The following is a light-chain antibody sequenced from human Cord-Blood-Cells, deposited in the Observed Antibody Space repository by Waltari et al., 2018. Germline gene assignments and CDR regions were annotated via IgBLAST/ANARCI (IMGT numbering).Light chain of an antibody. Sequence: QSHLTQPRSVAGSPGQSGTISCTGTSSDAGGHNYVSWYQQHPGKAPKLMIYDVSKRPSGVPDRFSGSKSGNTASLTISGLQAEDEADYYCCSYAGSYTGVFGGGTKLTVL. CDR3: CSYAGSYTGV. CDR2: DVS. J-gene: IGLJ3*02. V-gene: IGLV2-11*01. CDR1: SSDAGGHNY.